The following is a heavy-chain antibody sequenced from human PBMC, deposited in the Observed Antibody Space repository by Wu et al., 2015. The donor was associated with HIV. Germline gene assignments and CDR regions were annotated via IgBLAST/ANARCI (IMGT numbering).Heavy chain of an antibody. CDR3: ARSDIVVRRVKXSGSPADYFDY. CDR2: ISAYNGNT. V-gene: IGHV1-18*01. D-gene: IGHD2-2*01. Sequence: QVQLVQSGAEVKKPGASVKVSCKASGYTFTSYGISWVRQAPGQGLEWMGWISAYNGNTNYAQKLQGRVTMTTDTSTSTAYMELSSLRSEDTAVYYCARSDIVVRRVKXSGSPADYFDYWGQGNAGSPSPQ. J-gene: IGHJ4*02. CDR1: GYTFTSYG.